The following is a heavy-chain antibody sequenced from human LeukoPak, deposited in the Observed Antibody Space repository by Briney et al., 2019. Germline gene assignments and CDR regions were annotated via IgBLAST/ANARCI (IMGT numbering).Heavy chain of an antibody. D-gene: IGHD3-3*01. CDR3: ARDQTRITTFGVVILPFDY. J-gene: IGHJ4*02. CDR1: GFTFSSYS. Sequence: GGSLRLSCAASGFTFSSYSMNWVRQAPGKGLEWVSSISSSSSYIYYADSVKGRFTISRDNAKNSLYLQMNSLRAEDTAVYYCARDQTRITTFGVVILPFDYWGPGTLVTVSS. V-gene: IGHV3-21*01. CDR2: ISSSSSYI.